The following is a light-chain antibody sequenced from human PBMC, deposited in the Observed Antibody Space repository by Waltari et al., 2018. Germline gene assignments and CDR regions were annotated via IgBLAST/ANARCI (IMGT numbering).Light chain of an antibody. CDR3: QQSYTTAFT. J-gene: IGKJ2*01. CDR1: QSISSS. Sequence: IQMTQSPSSLPASVGDSVTITCRASQSISSSLNWYQQIPGKAPKLLIYVASTLRSGGPSRFSGSGSGTDFSLTISSLQPEDFATYYCQQSYTTAFTFGQGTKLEIK. V-gene: IGKV1-39*01. CDR2: VAS.